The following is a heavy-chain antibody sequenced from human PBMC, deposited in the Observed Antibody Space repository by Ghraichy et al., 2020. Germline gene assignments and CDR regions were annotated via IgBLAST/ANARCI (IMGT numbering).Heavy chain of an antibody. D-gene: IGHD1-1*01. V-gene: IGHV3-74*01. CDR2: LNIDGTTV. Sequence: GGSLRLSCAASGFSFTDYWMHWVRQTPGRGLEWVSHLNIDGTTVNYADSVKGRFTISRDNAKNTMYLQMISLTVEDMAVYYCVRSYKNGLRHFDYWGQGTLVNVSS. J-gene: IGHJ4*02. CDR3: VRSYKNGLRHFDY. CDR1: GFSFTDYW.